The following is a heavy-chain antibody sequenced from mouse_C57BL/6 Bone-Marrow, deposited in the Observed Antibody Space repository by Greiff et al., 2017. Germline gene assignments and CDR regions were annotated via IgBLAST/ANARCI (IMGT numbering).Heavy chain of an antibody. CDR2: ISSGSSTI. V-gene: IGHV5-17*01. D-gene: IGHD4-1*01. CDR3: ARELVHGYFDV. Sequence: EVHLVESGGGLVKPGGSLKLSCAASGFTFSDYGMHWVRQAPEKGLEWVAYISSGSSTIYYADTVKGRFTISRDNAKNTLFLQMTSLRSEDTAMYYCARELVHGYFDVWGTVTTVTVSS. J-gene: IGHJ1*03. CDR1: GFTFSDYG.